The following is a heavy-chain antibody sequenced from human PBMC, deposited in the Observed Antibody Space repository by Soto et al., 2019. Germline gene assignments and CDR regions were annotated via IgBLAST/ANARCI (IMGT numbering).Heavy chain of an antibody. V-gene: IGHV3-30*18. D-gene: IGHD6-13*01. CDR2: ISYEGSEK. CDR1: GFTFSNNG. CDR3: VKDKGAAAGFDY. Sequence: QVHLVESGGGVVQPGRSLRLSCAASGFTFSNNGMHWVRQVPGKGLEWMGVISYEGSEKYYSGSVKGRFTISRDNSQNTLYLQMAPLRAEDTAIYYCVKDKGAAAGFDYWGQGILVTVSS. J-gene: IGHJ4*02.